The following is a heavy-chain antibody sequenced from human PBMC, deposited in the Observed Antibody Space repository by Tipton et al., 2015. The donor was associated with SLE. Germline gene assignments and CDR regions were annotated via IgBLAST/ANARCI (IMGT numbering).Heavy chain of an antibody. D-gene: IGHD4-17*01. CDR3: ARVIPDYELDAFDI. CDR1: GGSISSSNW. J-gene: IGHJ3*02. CDR2: IYHSGST. V-gene: IGHV4-4*02. Sequence: TLSLTCAVSGGSISSSNWWSWVRQPPGKGLEWIGEIYHSGSTNYNPSLKSRLSISVDTSKNQFSLKLSSVTAADTAVYYCARVIPDYELDAFDIWGQGTMVTVSP.